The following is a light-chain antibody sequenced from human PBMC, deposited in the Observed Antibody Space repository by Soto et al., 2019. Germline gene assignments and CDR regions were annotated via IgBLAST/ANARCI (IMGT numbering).Light chain of an antibody. V-gene: IGKV3-20*01. CDR1: QNIFSNY. J-gene: IGKJ1*01. CDR3: QQYGRSWT. CDR2: GAS. Sequence: DIVMTQSPGTLSASLGERATLSCRASQNIFSNYLAWYQQKPGQAPRLLIYGASTRATGIADRFSGGGSGTDFTLTISRLEPEDFAVYHCQQYGRSWTFGQGTRVEIK.